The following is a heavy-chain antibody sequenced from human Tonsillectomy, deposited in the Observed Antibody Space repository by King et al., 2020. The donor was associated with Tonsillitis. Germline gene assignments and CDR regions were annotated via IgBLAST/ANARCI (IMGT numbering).Heavy chain of an antibody. CDR1: GYTFTGYY. J-gene: IGHJ6*02. Sequence: VQLVQSGAEVKKPGASVKVSCKASGYTFTGYYIHWVRQAPGQGLEWMGWINPNSGDTNYAQNFQGRVTMTRDTSISTAYMELSRLRSNDTAVYYCARPTKGWNDNDGMDVWGQGTTATASS. D-gene: IGHD1-1*01. CDR2: INPNSGDT. V-gene: IGHV1-2*02. CDR3: ARPTKGWNDNDGMDV.